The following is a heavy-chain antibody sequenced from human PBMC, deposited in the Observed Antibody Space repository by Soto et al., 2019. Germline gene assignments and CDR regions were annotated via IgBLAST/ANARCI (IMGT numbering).Heavy chain of an antibody. J-gene: IGHJ4*02. V-gene: IGHV4-31*03. CDR2: MFYSGST. CDR1: GASISSGRSY. D-gene: IGHD5-12*01. Sequence: QVQLQESGPGLVKPSQTLSLTCTVSGASISSGRSYWSWIRQHPGKGLEWIGYMFYSGSTYYHPSLKRRVNRSADTSKNQFSLRLTSVTPADTAMYYCARDNGYGHFDSWGQGTRVTVSS. CDR3: ARDNGYGHFDS.